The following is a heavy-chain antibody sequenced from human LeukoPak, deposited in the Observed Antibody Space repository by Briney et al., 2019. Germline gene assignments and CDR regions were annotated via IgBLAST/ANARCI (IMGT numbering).Heavy chain of an antibody. CDR1: GFSFSTQW. CDR3: GGGVNASPGVDY. CDR2: IKQDGSEK. Sequence: GGSLRLSRAASGFSFSTQWMTWVRQAPGKGPEWVANIKQDGSEKYYVESVKGRFTISKDNAKNSLYLQMNSLRVEDTAVYYCGGGVNASPGVDYWGQGALVTVSS. V-gene: IGHV3-7*04. D-gene: IGHD3-10*01. J-gene: IGHJ4*02.